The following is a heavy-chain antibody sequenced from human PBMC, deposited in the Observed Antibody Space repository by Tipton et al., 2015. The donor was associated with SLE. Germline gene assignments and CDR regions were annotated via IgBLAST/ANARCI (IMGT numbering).Heavy chain of an antibody. Sequence: TLSLTCTVSGGSFSNYYWNWVRQPAGRGLEWIGRIYSTGSTYFDPSLKSRVTMSLDTSKNHFSLKLISVTAADTAVYYCAREFLNPVTTVHYYFDLWGRGTLVTVSS. D-gene: IGHD4-11*01. J-gene: IGHJ2*01. CDR1: GGSFSNYY. CDR2: IYSTGST. CDR3: AREFLNPVTTVHYYFDL. V-gene: IGHV4-4*07.